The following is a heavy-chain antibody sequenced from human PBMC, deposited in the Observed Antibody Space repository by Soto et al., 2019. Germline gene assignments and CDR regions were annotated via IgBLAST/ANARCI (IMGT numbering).Heavy chain of an antibody. CDR1: GGSISSSSYY. D-gene: IGHD3-22*01. CDR3: ARDFSHYDSSEDYYYYYGMDV. CDR2: IYYSGST. Sequence: SETLSLTCTVSGGSISSSSYYWGWIRQPPGKGLEWIGSIYYSGSTNYNPSLKSRVTISVDTSKNQFSLKLSSVTAADTAVYYCARDFSHYDSSEDYYYYYGMDVWGQGTTVTVSS. J-gene: IGHJ6*02. V-gene: IGHV4-39*07.